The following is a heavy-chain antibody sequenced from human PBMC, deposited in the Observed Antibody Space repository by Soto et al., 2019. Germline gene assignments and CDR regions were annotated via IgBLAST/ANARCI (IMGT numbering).Heavy chain of an antibody. J-gene: IGHJ6*03. CDR2: MNPNSGNT. D-gene: IGHD2-2*01. CDR1: GYTFTSYD. CDR3: ARGKKDIVVVPAAETYYYYYYMDV. V-gene: IGHV1-8*01. Sequence: ASVKVSCKASGYTFTSYDINWVRQATGQGLEWMGWMNPNSGNTGYAQKFQGRVTMTRNTSISTAYMELSSLRSEDTAVYYCARGKKDIVVVPAAETYYYYYYMDVWGKGTKVTVSS.